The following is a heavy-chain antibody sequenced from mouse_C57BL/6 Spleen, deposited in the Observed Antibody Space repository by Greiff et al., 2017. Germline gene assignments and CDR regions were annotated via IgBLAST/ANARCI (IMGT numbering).Heavy chain of an antibody. V-gene: IGHV1-26*01. CDR3: ARSMELGENY. CDR1: GYTFTDYY. Sequence: EVQLQQSGPELVKPGASVKISCKASGYTFTDYYMNWVKQSHGKSLEWIGDINPNNGGTSYNQKFKGKATLTVDKSSSTAYMELRSLTSEDSAVYYCARSMELGENYWGQGTTLTVSS. CDR2: INPNNGGT. D-gene: IGHD4-1*01. J-gene: IGHJ2*01.